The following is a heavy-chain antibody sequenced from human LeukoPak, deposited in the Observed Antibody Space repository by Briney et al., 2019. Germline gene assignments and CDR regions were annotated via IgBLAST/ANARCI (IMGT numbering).Heavy chain of an antibody. CDR1: GYTFTSYY. CDR2: IIPRLGTS. CDR3: AIPRRSSRDHDSGGFDS. V-gene: IGHV1-46*01. J-gene: IGHJ4*02. D-gene: IGHD3-10*01. Sequence: ASVKVSCKASGYTFTSYYMHWVRQAPGQGLEWMGLIIPRLGTSNYAQKFQGRVTFTADKSTSTAYVDLSSLRSEDTAVYYCAIPRRSSRDHDSGGFDSWGQGTLVTVSS.